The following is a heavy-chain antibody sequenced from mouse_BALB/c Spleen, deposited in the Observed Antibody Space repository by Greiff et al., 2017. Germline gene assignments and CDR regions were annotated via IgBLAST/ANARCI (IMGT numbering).Heavy chain of an antibody. CDR1: GFTFSDYY. V-gene: IGHV5-4*02. CDR2: ISDGGSYT. Sequence: EVQLVESGGGLVKPGGSLKLSCAASGFTFSDYYMYWVRQTPEKRLEWVATISDGGSYTYYPDSVKGRFTISRDNAKNNLYLQMSSLKSEDTAMYYCARAGDPRYWYFDVWGAGTTVTVSS. D-gene: IGHD3-3*01. J-gene: IGHJ1*01. CDR3: ARAGDPRYWYFDV.